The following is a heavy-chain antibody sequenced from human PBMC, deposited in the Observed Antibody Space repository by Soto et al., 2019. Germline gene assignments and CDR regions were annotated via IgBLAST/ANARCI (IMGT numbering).Heavy chain of an antibody. CDR1: GYTFTGYY. CDR3: ARDHSPTYFCGMDV. J-gene: IGHJ6*02. Sequence: QVQLVQSGAEVKKPGASVKVSCKASGYTFTGYYMHWVRQAPGQGLEWMGWINPNSGGTNYAQKFQGWVTMTRDTSISAAYMELSRLRSDDTAVYYCARDHSPTYFCGMDVWGQGTTVTVSS. CDR2: INPNSGGT. D-gene: IGHD5-18*01. V-gene: IGHV1-2*04.